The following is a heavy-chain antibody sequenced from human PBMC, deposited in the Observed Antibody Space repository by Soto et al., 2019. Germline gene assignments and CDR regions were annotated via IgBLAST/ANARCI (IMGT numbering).Heavy chain of an antibody. D-gene: IGHD3-16*01. CDR2: IYYSGST. CDR1: GGSISSGGYY. Sequence: PSETLSLTCTVSGGSISSGGYYWSWIRQHPGKGLEWIGYIYYSGSTYYNPSLKSRVTISVDTSKNQFSLKLSSVTAADTAVYYCARQIAATSMITFGGVIDPWGQGTLVTVSS. J-gene: IGHJ5*02. V-gene: IGHV4-31*03. CDR3: ARQIAATSMITFGGVIDP.